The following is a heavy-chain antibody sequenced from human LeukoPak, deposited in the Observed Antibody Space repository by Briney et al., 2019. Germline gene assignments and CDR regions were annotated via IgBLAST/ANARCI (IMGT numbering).Heavy chain of an antibody. D-gene: IGHD3-3*01. J-gene: IGHJ5*02. CDR2: INHSGST. Sequence: SETLSLTCAVHGGSFSGYYWSWIRQPPGKGLEWIGEINHSGSTNYNPSLKSRVTISVDTSKNQFSLKLSSVTAADTAVYYCARVQREYDFWSGYYDNWFDPWGQGTLVTVSS. CDR3: ARVQREYDFWSGYYDNWFDP. V-gene: IGHV4-34*01. CDR1: GGSFSGYY.